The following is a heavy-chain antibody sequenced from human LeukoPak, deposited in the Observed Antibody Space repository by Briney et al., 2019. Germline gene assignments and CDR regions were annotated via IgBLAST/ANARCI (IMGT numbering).Heavy chain of an antibody. V-gene: IGHV3-21*04. D-gene: IGHD6-13*01. Sequence: PGGSLRLSCAASGFTFSSYSMNWVRQAPGKGLEWVSSISSSSSYIYYADSVKGRFTFSRDNSKNTLYPQMNSLRAEDTAVYYCAKDRSIAAGDDAFDIWGQGTMVTVSS. CDR2: ISSSSSYI. J-gene: IGHJ3*02. CDR1: GFTFSSYS. CDR3: AKDRSIAAGDDAFDI.